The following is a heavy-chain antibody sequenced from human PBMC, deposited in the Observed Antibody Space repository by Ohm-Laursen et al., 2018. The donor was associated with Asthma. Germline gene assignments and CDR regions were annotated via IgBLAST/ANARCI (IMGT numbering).Heavy chain of an antibody. J-gene: IGHJ4*02. D-gene: IGHD3-9*01. CDR1: GFTFSSYA. CDR2: ISGSGGST. CDR3: AKVGDYDILTGYPFDY. V-gene: IGHV3-23*01. Sequence: SLRLSCAASGFTFSSYAMSWVRQAPGKGLEWVSAISGSGGSTYYADSVKGRFTISRDNSKNTLYLQMNSLRAEDTAVYYCAKVGDYDILTGYPFDYWGQGTLVTVSS.